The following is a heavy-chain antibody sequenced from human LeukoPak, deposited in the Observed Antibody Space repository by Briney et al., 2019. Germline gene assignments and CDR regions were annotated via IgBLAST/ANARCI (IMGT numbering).Heavy chain of an antibody. D-gene: IGHD6-19*01. J-gene: IGHJ5*02. Sequence: ASVKVSCKASGYTFTNHDFNWMRQAAGQGLEWMGGIIPIFGTANYAQKFQGRVTITADESTSTAYMELSSLRSEDTAVYYCASCGIAVAGILNWFDPWGQGTLVTVSS. V-gene: IGHV1-69*13. CDR3: ASCGIAVAGILNWFDP. CDR2: IIPIFGTA. CDR1: GYTFTNHD.